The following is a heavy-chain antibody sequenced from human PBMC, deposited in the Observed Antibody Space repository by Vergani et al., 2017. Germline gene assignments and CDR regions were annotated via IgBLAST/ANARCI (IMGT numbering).Heavy chain of an antibody. Sequence: QVQLQESGPGLVKPSQTLSLTCTVSGCSISSGGYYWSWIRQHPGKGLEWMGIIYPGDSDTRYSPSFQGPVTISADKSISTAYLQWSSLKASDTAMYYCARKNGDLAHYDYWGQGTLVTVSS. CDR3: ARKNGDLAHYDY. CDR1: GCSISSGGYY. J-gene: IGHJ4*02. V-gene: IGHV4-31*01. CDR2: IYPGDSDT. D-gene: IGHD4-17*01.